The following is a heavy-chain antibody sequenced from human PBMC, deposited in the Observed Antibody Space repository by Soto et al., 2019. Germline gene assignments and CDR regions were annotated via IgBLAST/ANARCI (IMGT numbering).Heavy chain of an antibody. J-gene: IGHJ6*02. CDR3: ARGAPIVLVPAAQLPNYYGMDV. V-gene: IGHV4-4*02. CDR2: IYHSGST. Sequence: PSETLSLTCAVSGGSISSSNCWSWVRQPPGKGLEWIGEIYHSGSTNYNPSLKSRVTISVDKSKNQFSLKLSSVTAADTAVYYCARGAPIVLVPAAQLPNYYGMDVWGQWTTVTVSS. CDR1: GGSISSSNC. D-gene: IGHD2-2*01.